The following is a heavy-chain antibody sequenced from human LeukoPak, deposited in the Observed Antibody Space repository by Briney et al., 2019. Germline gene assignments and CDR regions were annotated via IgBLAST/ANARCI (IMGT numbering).Heavy chain of an antibody. CDR1: GFTVSAYA. V-gene: IGHV3-48*01. Sequence: PEVSLRLSCAASGFTVSAYAMAWVRQAPGKGLEWVSHIRSSSETFYADSVKGRFTISRDNARNSLYLQMNNLRGEDTAIYYCARDAGNSGYGCDLWGQGTLVTVSS. J-gene: IGHJ5*02. CDR3: ARDAGNSGYGCDL. D-gene: IGHD5-12*01. CDR2: IRSSSET.